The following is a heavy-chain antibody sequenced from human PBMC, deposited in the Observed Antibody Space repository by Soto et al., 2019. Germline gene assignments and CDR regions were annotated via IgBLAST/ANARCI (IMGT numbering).Heavy chain of an antibody. CDR3: ARDSNYVGAFDI. V-gene: IGHV3-66*01. D-gene: IGHD4-4*01. J-gene: IGHJ3*02. CDR2: IYSGGST. CDR1: GFTVSSNY. Sequence: EVQLVESGGGLVQPGGSLRLSCAASGFTVSSNYMSWVRQAPGKGLEWVAVIYSGGSTYYAGSVKGRVTISRDNSKNTLYVQMNSLRAEDTALYDWARDSNYVGAFDIWGQGTMVTVSS.